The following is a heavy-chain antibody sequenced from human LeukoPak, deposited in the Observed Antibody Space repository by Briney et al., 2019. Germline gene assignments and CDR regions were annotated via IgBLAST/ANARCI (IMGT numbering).Heavy chain of an antibody. CDR1: GGSMSPYH. CDR3: ASALDFWSGYYPTVLFDP. J-gene: IGHJ5*02. D-gene: IGHD3-3*01. CDR2: IYYSGST. V-gene: IGHV4-59*08. Sequence: SETLSLTCTVSGGSMSPYHWGWIRQPPGKGLEWTGYIYYSGSTNYNPSLKSRVTISVDTSKNQFSLKLSSVTAADTAVYYCASALDFWSGYYPTVLFDPWGQGTLVTVSS.